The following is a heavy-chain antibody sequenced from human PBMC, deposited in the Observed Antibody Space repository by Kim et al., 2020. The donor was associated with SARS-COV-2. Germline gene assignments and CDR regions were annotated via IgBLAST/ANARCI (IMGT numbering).Heavy chain of an antibody. CDR3: ARGDGDYIDY. J-gene: IGHJ4*02. V-gene: IGHV4-59*09. Sequence: STNYNPSLKSRVTISVDTSKNQFSLKLSSVTAADTAVYYCARGDGDYIDYWGQGTLVTVSS. D-gene: IGHD4-17*01. CDR2: ST.